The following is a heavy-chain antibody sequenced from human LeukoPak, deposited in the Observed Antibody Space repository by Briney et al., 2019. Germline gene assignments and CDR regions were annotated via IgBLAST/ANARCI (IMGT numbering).Heavy chain of an antibody. Sequence: KSGGSLRLSCAASGFTFSSYSMNWVRQAPGKGLEWVSSISSSSSYIYYADSVKGRFTISRDNAENSLYLQMNSLRAEDTAVYYCARGGDSSGYYYYYYGMDVWGQGTTVTVSS. CDR1: GFTFSSYS. CDR3: ARGGDSSGYYYYYYGMDV. D-gene: IGHD3-22*01. V-gene: IGHV3-21*01. CDR2: ISSSSSYI. J-gene: IGHJ6*02.